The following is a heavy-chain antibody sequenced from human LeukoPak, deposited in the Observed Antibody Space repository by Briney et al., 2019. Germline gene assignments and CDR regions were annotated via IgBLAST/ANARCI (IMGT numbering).Heavy chain of an antibody. Sequence: GGSLRLSCVASGFIFSNYAMHWVRQAPGKGLEWVSGISWNSGSMDYGDSVKGRFSISRDNARNILYLQMNSLRAEDTALYYCAKDIFSPDLAHSYGYDWGQGTLVTVSS. CDR1: GFIFSNYA. J-gene: IGHJ4*02. V-gene: IGHV3-9*01. D-gene: IGHD5-18*01. CDR2: ISWNSGSM. CDR3: AKDIFSPDLAHSYGYD.